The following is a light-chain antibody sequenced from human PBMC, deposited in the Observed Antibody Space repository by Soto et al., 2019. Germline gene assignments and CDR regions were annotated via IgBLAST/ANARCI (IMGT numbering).Light chain of an antibody. V-gene: IGLV2-14*01. CDR3: SSYTSTSTYV. Sequence: QSVLTQPSSLSGSPGQSITISCTGTSSDVGAYDYVSWYQQHPGKAPKFMIYEVTNRPPGVSHRFSGSKSGNTASLTISGLQAEDEADYYCSSYTSTSTYVFGTGTKVTVL. J-gene: IGLJ1*01. CDR2: EVT. CDR1: SSDVGAYDY.